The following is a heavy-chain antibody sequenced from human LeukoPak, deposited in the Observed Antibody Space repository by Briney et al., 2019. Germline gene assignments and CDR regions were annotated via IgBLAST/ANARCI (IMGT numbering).Heavy chain of an antibody. D-gene: IGHD2-2*02. CDR3: AREYCSSTSCYNFNWFDP. CDR2: IYHSGST. CDR1: GYSISSGYY. J-gene: IGHJ5*02. Sequence: PSETLSLTCTVSGYSISSGYYWGWIRQPPGKGLEWIGSIYHSGSTYYNPSLKSRVTISVDTSKNQFSLKLSYVTAEDTAVYYCAREYCSSTSCYNFNWFDPWGQGTLVTVSS. V-gene: IGHV4-38-2*02.